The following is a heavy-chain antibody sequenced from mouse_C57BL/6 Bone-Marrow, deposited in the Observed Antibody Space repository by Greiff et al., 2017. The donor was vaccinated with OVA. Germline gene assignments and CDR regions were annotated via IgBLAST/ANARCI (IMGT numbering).Heavy chain of an antibody. D-gene: IGHD2-3*01. Sequence: EVQGVESGGGLVKPGGSLKLSCAASGFTFSSYAMSWVRQTPEKRLEWVATISDGGSYTYYPDNVKGRFTISRDNAKNNLYLQMSHLKSEDTAMYYCARDGYYRRFGYWGQGTLVTVSA. V-gene: IGHV5-4*01. CDR1: GFTFSSYA. CDR3: ARDGYYRRFGY. J-gene: IGHJ3*01. CDR2: ISDGGSYT.